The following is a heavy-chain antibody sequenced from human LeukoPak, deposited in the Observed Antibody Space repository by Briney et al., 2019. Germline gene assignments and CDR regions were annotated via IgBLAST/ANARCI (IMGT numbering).Heavy chain of an antibody. CDR2: MYYSGST. D-gene: IGHD5-12*01. V-gene: IGHV4-39*07. CDR1: GGSISSKTYY. CDR3: ASLRVATSRFSYYYYMDV. J-gene: IGHJ6*03. Sequence: SETLSLTCTVSGGSISSKTYYWGWIRQPPGKGLEWIGSMYYSGSTYYNPSLNSRVTISLDTSKNQFSLKLSSVTAADTAVYYCASLRVATSRFSYYYYMDVWGKGTTVTVSS.